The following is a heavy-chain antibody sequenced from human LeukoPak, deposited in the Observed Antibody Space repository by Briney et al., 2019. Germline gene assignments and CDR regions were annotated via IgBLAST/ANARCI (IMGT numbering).Heavy chain of an antibody. D-gene: IGHD6-19*01. CDR3: ARGHGSGWYSKKAPDY. CDR1: GGSFSGYY. J-gene: IGHJ4*02. V-gene: IGHV4-34*01. CDR2: INHSGST. Sequence: SETLSLTCAVYGGSFSGYYWSWIRQPPGKGLEWIGEINHSGSTNYNPPLKSRVTISVDTSKNQFSLKLSSVTAADTAVYYCARGHGSGWYSKKAPDYWGQGTLVTVSS.